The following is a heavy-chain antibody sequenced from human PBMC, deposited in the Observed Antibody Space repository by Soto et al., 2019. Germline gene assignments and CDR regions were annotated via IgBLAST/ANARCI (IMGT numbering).Heavy chain of an antibody. CDR2: IYYSGST. Sequence: SETLSLTCTVSGGSISSGGYYWSWIRQHPGKGLEWIGYIYYSGSTYYNPSLKSRVTISVDTSKNQFSLKLSSVTAADTAVYYCAILQGQDTAIVDYWGQGTLVTVSS. CDR3: AILQGQDTAIVDY. J-gene: IGHJ4*02. CDR1: GGSISSGGYY. V-gene: IGHV4-31*03. D-gene: IGHD5-18*01.